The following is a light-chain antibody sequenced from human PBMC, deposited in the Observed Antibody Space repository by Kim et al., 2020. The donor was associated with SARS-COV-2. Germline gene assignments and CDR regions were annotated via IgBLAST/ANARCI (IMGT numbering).Light chain of an antibody. J-gene: IGKJ2*01. CDR1: QAISDY. V-gene: IGKV1-9*01. CDR3: QQLNSYPL. CDR2: GAS. Sequence: LAASVGDRVTITCRASQAISDYLAWYQQESGKAPKLLIFGASILQRGVPSRFSGSRSGTEFTLTINSLQPEDFATYYCQQLNSYPLFGQGTKLEIK.